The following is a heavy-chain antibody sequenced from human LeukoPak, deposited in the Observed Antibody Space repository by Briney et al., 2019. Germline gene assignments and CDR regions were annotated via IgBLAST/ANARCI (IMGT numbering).Heavy chain of an antibody. CDR2: MNPNSGNT. Sequence: ASVKVSCKASGYAFTSYDINWIRQANGQGLEWMGWMNPNSGNTGYAQKFQGRVTMTRNTSISTAYMELSSLRSEDTVVYYCARAWQQLVYYYMDVWGKGTTVTVSS. CDR1: GYAFTSYD. J-gene: IGHJ6*03. D-gene: IGHD6-6*01. CDR3: ARAWQQLVYYYMDV. V-gene: IGHV1-8*01.